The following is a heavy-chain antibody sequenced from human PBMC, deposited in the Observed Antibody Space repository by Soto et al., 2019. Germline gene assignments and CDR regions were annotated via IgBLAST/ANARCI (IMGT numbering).Heavy chain of an antibody. CDR3: AKAGAGSGTYDAFDI. CDR2: ISGSDDST. Sequence: VQLLESGGGLVQPGGSLRLSCAASGFTFSSYAMGWVRQAPGKGLEWVSAISGSDDSTDYADSVKGRFTIYRDYYKSTLYLKMSSRGAEDTAIYYCAKAGAGSGTYDAFDIWGQGTMVTVSS. CDR1: GFTFSSYA. D-gene: IGHD6-19*01. J-gene: IGHJ3*02. V-gene: IGHV3-23*01.